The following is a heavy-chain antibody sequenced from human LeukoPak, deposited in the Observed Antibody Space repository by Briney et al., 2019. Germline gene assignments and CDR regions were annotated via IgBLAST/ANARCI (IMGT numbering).Heavy chain of an antibody. CDR3: AKDGITNGGPLTPYYFDY. D-gene: IGHD2-8*01. Sequence: PGGSLRLSCAASGFIFSSYSMNWVRQAPGKGLEWVSSISSSSSYIYYADSVKGRFTISRDNAKNSLYLQMNSLRAEDTAVYYCAKDGITNGGPLTPYYFDYWGQGTLVTVSS. CDR2: ISSSSSYI. V-gene: IGHV3-21*04. CDR1: GFIFSSYS. J-gene: IGHJ4*02.